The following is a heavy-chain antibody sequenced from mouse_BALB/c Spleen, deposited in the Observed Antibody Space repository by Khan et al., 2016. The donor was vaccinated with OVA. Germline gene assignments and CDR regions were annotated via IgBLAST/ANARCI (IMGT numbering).Heavy chain of an antibody. CDR2: IDPYYGGA. Sequence: EVELVESGPELEKPGASVKISCKASGYSFTGYNMNWVKQSNGKSLEWIGNIDPYYGGATYNQKFKGKATLTVDKSSSTAYMQLKSLTSEDSAVDYCTRGYGNYVRYYFDYWGQGTTLTVSS. J-gene: IGHJ2*01. CDR3: TRGYGNYVRYYFDY. D-gene: IGHD2-10*02. CDR1: GYSFTGYN. V-gene: IGHV1-39*01.